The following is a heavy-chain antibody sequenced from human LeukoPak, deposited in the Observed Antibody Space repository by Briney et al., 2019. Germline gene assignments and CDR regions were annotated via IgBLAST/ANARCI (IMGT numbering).Heavy chain of an antibody. V-gene: IGHV4-30-4*01. CDR1: GDSISGGDYY. D-gene: IGHD1-1*01. Sequence: PSETLSLTCSVSGDSISGGDYYWTWIRQAPGKGLEWIGFLYHTGATYYNPSLRSRVVISGDTSKNQFSLTLTSVTAADTAIYYCARDEIKLDFRNWGRGALVTVSS. J-gene: IGHJ1*01. CDR2: LYHTGAT. CDR3: ARDEIKLDFRN.